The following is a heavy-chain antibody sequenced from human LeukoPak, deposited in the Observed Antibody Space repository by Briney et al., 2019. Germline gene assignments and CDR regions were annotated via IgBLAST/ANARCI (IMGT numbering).Heavy chain of an antibody. CDR2: IKSDGSNT. CDR1: GFTFSSYW. Sequence: GGSLRLSCAASGFTFSSYWMHWVRHAPGKGLVWVSRIKSDGSNTNYAHSVKGRFTISRDNAKNTLHLQMNSLRAEDTAVYYCARGGYYGSGRYYFDSWGQGTLVTVSS. CDR3: ARGGYYGSGRYYFDS. J-gene: IGHJ4*02. D-gene: IGHD3-3*01. V-gene: IGHV3-74*01.